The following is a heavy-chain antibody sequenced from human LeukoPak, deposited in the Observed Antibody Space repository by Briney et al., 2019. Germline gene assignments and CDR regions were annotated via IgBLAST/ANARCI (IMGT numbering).Heavy chain of an antibody. CDR1: GGSISSGDYY. V-gene: IGHV4-30-4*01. CDR3: AREEFGKCSGGSCYYYYGMDV. D-gene: IGHD2-15*01. J-gene: IGHJ6*02. Sequence: SETLSLTCTVSGGSISSGDYYWSWIRQPPGKGLEWIGYIYYSGSTYYNPSLKSRVTISVDTSKNQFSLKLSSVTAADTAVYYCAREEFGKCSGGSCYYYYGMDVWGQGTTVTVSS. CDR2: IYYSGST.